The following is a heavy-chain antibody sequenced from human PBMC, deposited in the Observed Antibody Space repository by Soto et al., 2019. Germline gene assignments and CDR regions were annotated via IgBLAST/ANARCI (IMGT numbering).Heavy chain of an antibody. CDR2: IWYDGNKK. CDR3: ARSQIAVADHFHY. J-gene: IGHJ4*02. CDR1: GFTFSNYG. D-gene: IGHD6-19*01. V-gene: IGHV3-33*01. Sequence: QVQLVESGGGVVQPGRSLRLFCAASGFTFSNYGMHWVRQASGKGLEWVAVIWYDGNKKYYADSVKGRFTISRDNSKNTLYLQRISLRAEDWSVDFCARSQIAVADHFHYWGQGTLVTVSS.